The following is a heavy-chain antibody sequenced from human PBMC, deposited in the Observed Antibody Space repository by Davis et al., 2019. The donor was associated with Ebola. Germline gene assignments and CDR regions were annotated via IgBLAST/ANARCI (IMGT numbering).Heavy chain of an antibody. CDR3: ARVGHIVVVIAIPYYYYYMDV. CDR1: GGSFSGYY. J-gene: IGHJ6*03. V-gene: IGHV4-34*01. D-gene: IGHD2-21*01. CDR2: INHSGST. Sequence: PGGSLRLSCAVYGGSFSGYYWSWIRQPPGKGLEWIGEINHSGSTNYNPSLKSRVTIAVDTSMKHFSLRLSSVTAADTAVYYCARVGHIVVVIAIPYYYYYMDVWGKGTTVTVSS.